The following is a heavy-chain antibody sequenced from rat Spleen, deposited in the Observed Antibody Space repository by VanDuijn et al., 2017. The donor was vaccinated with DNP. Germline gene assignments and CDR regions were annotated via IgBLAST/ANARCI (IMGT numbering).Heavy chain of an antibody. Sequence: EVKLVESGGGLVQPGRSLKLSCAASGFNFNDYWMGWVRQAPGKGLEWIGEINEDSGTINYTPSLKDKFTISRDNAQNTLYLQMRKLGSEDSAIYYCSREGLRASDYWGQGVLVTVSS. CDR1: GFNFNDYW. D-gene: IGHD4-1*01. CDR2: INEDSGTI. V-gene: IGHV4-2*01. J-gene: IGHJ2*01. CDR3: SREGLRASDY.